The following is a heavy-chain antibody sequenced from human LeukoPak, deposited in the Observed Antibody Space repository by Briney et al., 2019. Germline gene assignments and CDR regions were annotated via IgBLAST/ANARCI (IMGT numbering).Heavy chain of an antibody. J-gene: IGHJ6*03. CDR3: ARDYFHSSDYLHAYYYYDMDV. D-gene: IGHD3-22*01. CDR1: GFSYCSNS. CDR2: ISSTSTFI. V-gene: IGHV3-21*01. Sequence: GGSLRLSCAASGFSYCSNSMNWVRQAPGKGLEWVASISSTSTFIYSADSVKGRFTISRDTAKNSLFLQMNSLRAEDTAIYYCARDYFHSSDYLHAYYYYDMDVWGKGTTVTVSS.